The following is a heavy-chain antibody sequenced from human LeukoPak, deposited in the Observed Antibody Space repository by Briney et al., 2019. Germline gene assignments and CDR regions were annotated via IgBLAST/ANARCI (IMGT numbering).Heavy chain of an antibody. CDR3: ARALLDDYGGDFDS. CDR1: GGSFTNHV. V-gene: IGHV1-69*01. CDR2: IIPMLNAA. D-gene: IGHD4/OR15-4a*01. J-gene: IGHJ4*02. Sequence: SVTVSCKASGGSFTNHVISWVRQAPGQGLEWEGGIIPMLNAANYALKMQGRVTITADESTTTAYLELNSLRSEDTAVYYCARALLDDYGGDFDSWGQGTMVIVSS.